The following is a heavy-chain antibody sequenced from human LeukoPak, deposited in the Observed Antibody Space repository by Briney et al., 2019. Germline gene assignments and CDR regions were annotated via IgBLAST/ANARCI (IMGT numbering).Heavy chain of an antibody. CDR3: AKGPGSGWYYFDY. CDR2: ISGSGGST. CDR1: GFTFSSYG. D-gene: IGHD6-19*01. V-gene: IGHV3-23*01. J-gene: IGHJ4*02. Sequence: GGSLRLSCAASGFTFSSYGMNWVPQAPGKGLEWVSGISGSGGSTYYADSVKGRFTISRDNSKNTLYLQMNSLRGEDTAAYYCAKGPGSGWYYFDYWGQGTLVTVSS.